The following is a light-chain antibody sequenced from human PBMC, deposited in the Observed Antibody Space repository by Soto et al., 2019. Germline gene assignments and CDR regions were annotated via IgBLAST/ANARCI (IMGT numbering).Light chain of an antibody. CDR1: QTITGTY. CDR2: GAS. V-gene: IGKV3-20*01. Sequence: EVVLTQVPGTLSLSPGERATLSCRASQTITGTYLAWYQQKPGQHPRLLIHGASTRATGIPDRFSGGGTRTDFNLNISRVEPEDFAMYYCQQYGRSKRWTFGQGTKVEFK. CDR3: QQYGRSKRWT. J-gene: IGKJ1*01.